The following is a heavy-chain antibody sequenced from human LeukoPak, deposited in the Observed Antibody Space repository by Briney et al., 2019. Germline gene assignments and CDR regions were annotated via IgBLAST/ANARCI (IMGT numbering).Heavy chain of an antibody. V-gene: IGHV3-7*01. J-gene: IGHJ4*02. CDR2: IKQDGSEK. CDR1: GFTFSSHW. CDR3: VRVDSATYGYN. Sequence: SGGSLRLSCAGSGFTFSSHWMSWVRQAPGKGLEWVANIKQDGSEKYYVDSVKGRFIISRDNAENSLYLQMNSLRVEDTAVYYCVRVDSATYGYNWGQGTLVTVSS. D-gene: IGHD5-18*01.